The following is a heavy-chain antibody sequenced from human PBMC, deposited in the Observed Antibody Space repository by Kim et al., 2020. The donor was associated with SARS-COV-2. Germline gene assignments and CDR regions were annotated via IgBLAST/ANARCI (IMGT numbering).Heavy chain of an antibody. D-gene: IGHD5-12*01. V-gene: IGHV3-11*06. CDR2: ISSSSSYT. CDR3: ARASHVDIVATISVDPYYFDY. J-gene: IGHJ4*02. Sequence: GGSLRLSCAASGFTFSDYYMSWIRQAPGKGLEWVSYISSSSSYTNYADSVKGRFTISRDNAKNSLYLQMNSLRAEDTAVYYCARASHVDIVATISVDPYYFDYWGQGTLVTVSS. CDR1: GFTFSDYY.